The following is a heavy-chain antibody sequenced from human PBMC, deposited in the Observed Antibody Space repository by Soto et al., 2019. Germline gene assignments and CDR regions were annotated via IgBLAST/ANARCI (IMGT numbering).Heavy chain of an antibody. CDR1: GFTYSTYT. Sequence: GGSLRLSCAASGFTYSTYTMNWVRQAPGKGLEWVGRIKSKTDGGTTDYAAPVKGRFTISRDDSKNTLYLQMNSLKTEDTAVYYCTTDPVTMIVVVPSSGWGQGTLVTVSS. J-gene: IGHJ4*02. CDR3: TTDPVTMIVVVPSSG. CDR2: IKSKTDGGTT. D-gene: IGHD3-22*01. V-gene: IGHV3-15*07.